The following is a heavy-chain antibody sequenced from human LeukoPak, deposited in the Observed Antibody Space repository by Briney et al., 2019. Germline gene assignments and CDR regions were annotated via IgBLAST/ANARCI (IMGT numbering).Heavy chain of an antibody. D-gene: IGHD3-9*01. Sequence: GGSLRLFCTVSGFTVSSNSMSWVRQAPGKGLEWVSFIYSGTIHYSDSVKGRFTISRDNSKNTLFLQMNSLRSEDTALYYCANGPHYNILTGFYKVRSHLDYWGQGTLVTVSS. V-gene: IGHV3-66*03. CDR1: GFTVSSNS. CDR2: IYSGTI. J-gene: IGHJ4*02. CDR3: ANGPHYNILTGFYKVRSHLDY.